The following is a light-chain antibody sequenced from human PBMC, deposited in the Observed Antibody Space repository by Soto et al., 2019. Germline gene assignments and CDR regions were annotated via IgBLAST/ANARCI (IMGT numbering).Light chain of an antibody. CDR1: SSDVGGYGY. CDR2: EVN. Sequence: QSALTQPASVSGSPGQSITISCTGASSDVGGYGYVSWYQQHPGKAPKLMIFEVNNRPSGVSNRFSGSKSGNTASLTISGLQAEDEADYFCTSYSRAGTRVFGTGTKLTVL. CDR3: TSYSRAGTRV. J-gene: IGLJ1*01. V-gene: IGLV2-14*01.